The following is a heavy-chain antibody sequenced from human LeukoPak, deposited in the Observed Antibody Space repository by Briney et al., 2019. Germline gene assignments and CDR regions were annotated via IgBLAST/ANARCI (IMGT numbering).Heavy chain of an antibody. D-gene: IGHD3-9*01. CDR3: ARGSTLRYFDWAETDNWFDP. J-gene: IGHJ5*02. Sequence: GGSLRLSCAASGFTFSSYSMHWVRQAPGKGLEWVSSISSSSSYIYYADSVKGRFTISRDNAKNSLYLQMNSLRAEDTAVYYCARGSTLRYFDWAETDNWFDPWGQGTLVTVSS. V-gene: IGHV3-21*01. CDR2: ISSSSSYI. CDR1: GFTFSSYS.